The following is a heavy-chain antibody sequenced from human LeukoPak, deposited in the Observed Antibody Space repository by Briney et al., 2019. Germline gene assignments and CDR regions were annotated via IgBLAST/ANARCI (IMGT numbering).Heavy chain of an antibody. CDR1: GFTFSSYS. J-gene: IGHJ3*02. V-gene: IGHV3-21*01. CDR3: ARGGKVGATNGQKRSAFDI. CDR2: ISSSSSYI. D-gene: IGHD1-26*01. Sequence: TAGGSLRLSCAASGFTFSSYSMTWVRQAPGKGLEWVSSISSSSSYIYYADSVKGRFTISRDNAKNSLYLQMNSLRAEDTAVYYCARGGKVGATNGQKRSAFDIWGQGTMVTVSS.